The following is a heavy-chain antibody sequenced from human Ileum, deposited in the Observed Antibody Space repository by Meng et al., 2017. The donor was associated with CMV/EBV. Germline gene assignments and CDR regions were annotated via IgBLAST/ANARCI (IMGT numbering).Heavy chain of an antibody. CDR1: TFSTTS. V-gene: IGHV3-21*01. CDR3: AKGHCSADCDSPTYDYFDY. J-gene: IGHJ4*02. D-gene: IGHD2-21*02. Sequence: TFSTTSVNWISQAPGKGLEWFSCITRSDSSIFYGDSVKGQCTIARDKGRNTLYLQMNSLRAEETGVYYCAKGHCSADCDSPTYDYFDYWGQGTLVTVSS. CDR2: ITRSDSSI.